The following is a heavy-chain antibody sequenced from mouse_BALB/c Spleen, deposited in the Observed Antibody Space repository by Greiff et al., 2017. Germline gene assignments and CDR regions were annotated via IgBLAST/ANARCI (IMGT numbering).Heavy chain of an antibody. CDR2: ISSGGGST. CDR1: GFAFSSYD. D-gene: IGHD2-1*01. CDR3: ARLNYGNPWFAY. V-gene: IGHV5-12-1*01. J-gene: IGHJ3*01. Sequence: EVKLVESGGGLVKPGGSLKLSCAASGFAFSSYDMSWVRQTPEKRLEWVAYISSGGGSTYYPDTVKGRFTISRDNAKNTLYLQMSSLKSEDTAMYYCARLNYGNPWFAYWGQGTLVTVSA.